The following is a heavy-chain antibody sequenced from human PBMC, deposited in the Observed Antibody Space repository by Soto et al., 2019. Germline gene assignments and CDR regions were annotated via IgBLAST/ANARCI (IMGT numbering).Heavy chain of an antibody. Sequence: SVKVSCKTSGDTFSNYAISWVRQAPGQGLEWMGGIIPLFDSASYAQRSHDRVTITADKFTSTAYVELRSLTSEDTAVYYCAASTFQSGVSGYFHLEFWGRGTLVTVSS. D-gene: IGHD3-3*01. CDR3: AASTFQSGVSGYFHLEF. J-gene: IGHJ4*02. CDR1: GDTFSNYA. CDR2: IIPLFDSA. V-gene: IGHV1-69*06.